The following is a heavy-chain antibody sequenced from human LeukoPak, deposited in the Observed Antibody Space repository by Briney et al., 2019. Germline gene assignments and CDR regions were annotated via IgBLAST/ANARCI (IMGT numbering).Heavy chain of an antibody. V-gene: IGHV4-59*11. J-gene: IGHJ4*02. CDR3: ARNSGAFDY. D-gene: IGHD6-19*01. CDR2: IYSNGSV. Sequence: PSETLSLTCTVSSASITGLYWSWIRQPPGERLEWIGYIYSNGSVSYNPSLKSRVTLSVDTSKNQFSLKVSSVTAADTAVYYCARNSGAFDYWGRGTLVTVSS. CDR1: SASITGLY.